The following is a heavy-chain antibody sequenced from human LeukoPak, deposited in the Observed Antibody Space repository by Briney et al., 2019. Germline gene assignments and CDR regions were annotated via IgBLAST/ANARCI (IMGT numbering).Heavy chain of an antibody. CDR2: IYYSGST. CDR1: GGSINSYY. J-gene: IGHJ4*02. V-gene: IGHV4-59*01. CDR3: ARFTHCGGDCYALDY. D-gene: IGHD2-21*02. Sequence: SETLSLTCTVSGGSINSYYWTWIRQPPGKGLEGIGYIYYSGSTNYTPSLKSRVTISVDTSKNQFSLKLSSVTAADTAVYYCARFTHCGGDCYALDYWGQGTLVTVSS.